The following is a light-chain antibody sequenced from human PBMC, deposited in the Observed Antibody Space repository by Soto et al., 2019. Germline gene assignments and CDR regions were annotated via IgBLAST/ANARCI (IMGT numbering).Light chain of an antibody. J-gene: IGKJ5*01. CDR1: QSIHTS. CDR3: QQRIVWPPIT. CDR2: DST. V-gene: IGKV3-11*01. Sequence: VLTQSPATLSLSPGERATLSCRASQSIHTSLAWYQQKPGQPPRLVVYDSTLRANGVPDRFGGSRSGKEFTLTINNLEPEDFAVYYCQQRIVWPPITFGQGTRLEIK.